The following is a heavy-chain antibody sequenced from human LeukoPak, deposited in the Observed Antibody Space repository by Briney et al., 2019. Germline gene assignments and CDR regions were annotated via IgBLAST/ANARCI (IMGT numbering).Heavy chain of an antibody. CDR3: ARDLEYKLDY. J-gene: IGHJ4*02. CDR1: GFTFSSYL. V-gene: IGHV3-74*01. Sequence: VGSLRLSCAASGFTFSSYLMHWVRQAPGKGLVWVSRINTDGSTTNYADSVKGRFTISRDNAKNTLYLQMNSLRVEDTAVYYCARDLEYKLDYWGQGNLVTVSS. CDR2: INTDGSTT. D-gene: IGHD2/OR15-2a*01.